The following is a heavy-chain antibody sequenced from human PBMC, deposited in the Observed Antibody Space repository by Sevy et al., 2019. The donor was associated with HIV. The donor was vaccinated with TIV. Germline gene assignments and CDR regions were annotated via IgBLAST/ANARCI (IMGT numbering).Heavy chain of an antibody. J-gene: IGHJ3*02. CDR2: IYSNGDI. CDR3: AGEAHWGSPQWGGFDI. D-gene: IGHD7-27*01. CDR1: GFTFSYYP. Sequence: GGSLRLSCAASGFTFSYYPMHWVRQAPGKGLEHVSAIYSNGDIYYANSVKGRFTISRDNSKNTLYLQMGSLRAEDMVAYYCAGEAHWGSPQWGGFDIWGQGTMVTVSS. V-gene: IGHV3-64*01.